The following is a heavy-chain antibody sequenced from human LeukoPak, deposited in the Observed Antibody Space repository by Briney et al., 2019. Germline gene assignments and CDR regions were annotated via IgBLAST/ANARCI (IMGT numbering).Heavy chain of an antibody. D-gene: IGHD3-10*01. CDR1: GGSISSSSYY. CDR3: ARVGNGSGSYYPFDY. J-gene: IGHJ4*02. CDR2: IYYSGST. V-gene: IGHV4-39*07. Sequence: SETLSLTCTVSGGSISSSSYYWGWIRQPPGKGLEWIGSIYYSGSTYYNPSLKSRVTISVDTSKNQFSLKLSSVTAADTAVYYCARVGNGSGSYYPFDYWGQGTLVTVSS.